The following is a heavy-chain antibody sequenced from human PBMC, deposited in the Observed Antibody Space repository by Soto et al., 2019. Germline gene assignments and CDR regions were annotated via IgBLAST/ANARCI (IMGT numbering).Heavy chain of an antibody. CDR3: ARGLAVAYSPALL. J-gene: IGHJ4*02. CDR2: INHGGGST. V-gene: IGHV1-46*01. Sequence: GASVKVSCKASGYTFTSYYMHWVRQAPGQGLEWMGEINHGGGSTSYAQKLHGRVNMTSDTSTSTVYMELSSLRSEDTAVYYCARGLAVAYSPALLWGQGTLVTVSS. CDR1: GYTFTSYY. D-gene: IGHD6-19*01.